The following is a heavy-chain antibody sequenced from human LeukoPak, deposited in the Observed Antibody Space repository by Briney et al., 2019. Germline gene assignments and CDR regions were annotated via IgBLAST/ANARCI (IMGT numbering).Heavy chain of an antibody. CDR1: GFTFSHNS. CDR3: ARDEGGYSLY. Sequence: GGSLTLSRAASGFTFSHNSMNWVRQAPGKGLTWVSYISRSSRTIHYADSAKGRFTISRDNAKKSLYLQMKRLSDEDTAIYYCARDEGGYSLYWGQGTLVTVSS. CDR2: ISRSSRTI. V-gene: IGHV3-48*02. D-gene: IGHD5-18*01. J-gene: IGHJ4*02.